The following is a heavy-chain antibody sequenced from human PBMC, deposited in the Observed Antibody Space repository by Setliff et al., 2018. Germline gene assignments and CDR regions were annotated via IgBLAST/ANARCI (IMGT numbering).Heavy chain of an antibody. J-gene: IGHJ6*03. D-gene: IGHD6-6*01. CDR1: GDSISSSNW. Sequence: KPSETLSLTCAVSGDSISSSNWWNWVRQPPGKGLEWIGEIYHSGSTKYNPSLKSRVTISVDKSKNQFSLKLSSVTAADTAVYYCARDLYSSSSGGFYYYYYYMDVWGKGTTVTVSS. CDR2: IYHSGST. CDR3: ARDLYSSSSGGFYYYYYYMDV. V-gene: IGHV4-4*02.